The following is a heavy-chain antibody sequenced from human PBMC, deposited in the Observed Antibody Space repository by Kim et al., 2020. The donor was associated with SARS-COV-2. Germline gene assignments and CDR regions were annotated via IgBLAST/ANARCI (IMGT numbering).Heavy chain of an antibody. CDR2: ISSSSSYI. Sequence: GGSLRLSCAASGFTFSSYSMNWVRQAPGKGLEWVSSISSSSSYIYYADSVKGRFTISRDNAKNSLYLQMNSLRAEDTAVYYCATGGSTSCFSCGMDVWGQGTTVTVSS. V-gene: IGHV3-21*01. CDR3: ATGGSTSCFSCGMDV. CDR1: GFTFSSYS. D-gene: IGHD2-2*01. J-gene: IGHJ6*02.